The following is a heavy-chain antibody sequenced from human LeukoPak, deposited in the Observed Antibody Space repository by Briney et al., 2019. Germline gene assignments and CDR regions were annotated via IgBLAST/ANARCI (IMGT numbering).Heavy chain of an antibody. V-gene: IGHV1-18*01. J-gene: IGHJ4*02. CDR2: ISAYNGNT. Sequence: ASVKVSCKASGGTFSSYAISWVRQAPGQGLEWMGWISAYNGNTNYAQKLQGRVTMTTDTSTSTAYMELRSLRSDDTAVYYCARDKDTTYYGSGSYYWGQGTLVTVSS. CDR3: ARDKDTTYYGSGSYY. CDR1: GGTFSSYA. D-gene: IGHD3-10*01.